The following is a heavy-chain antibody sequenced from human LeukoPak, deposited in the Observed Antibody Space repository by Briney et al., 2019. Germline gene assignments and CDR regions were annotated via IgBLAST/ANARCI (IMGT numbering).Heavy chain of an antibody. Sequence: GGSLRLSCAASGFTFTSYSMSWVRQAPGKGLEWVSGTSDRGDYTYYADSVKGRFTISRDNAKNTLFLQMNSLRAEDTAVYYCARRGTGHGMDVWGQGTTVIVSS. J-gene: IGHJ6*02. V-gene: IGHV3-23*01. CDR1: GFTFTSYS. D-gene: IGHD1-1*01. CDR2: TSDRGDYT. CDR3: ARRGTGHGMDV.